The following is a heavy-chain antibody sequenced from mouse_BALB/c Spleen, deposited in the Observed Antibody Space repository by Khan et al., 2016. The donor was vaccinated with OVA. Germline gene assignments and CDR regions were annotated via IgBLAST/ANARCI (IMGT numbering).Heavy chain of an antibody. CDR1: GYTFTDYD. V-gene: IGHV1S137*01. CDR3: ARPAYDGYYDY. Sequence: QIQLQQSGPELVRPGVSVKISCKGSGYTFTDYDMYWVKQSHAKSLEWIGLISTYSGSTNYNQKFKGKVTMTVDKSSSAAYMELARLTSEDSAIYYGARPAYDGYYDYWGQGTALTVSS. D-gene: IGHD2-3*01. J-gene: IGHJ2*01. CDR2: ISTYSGST.